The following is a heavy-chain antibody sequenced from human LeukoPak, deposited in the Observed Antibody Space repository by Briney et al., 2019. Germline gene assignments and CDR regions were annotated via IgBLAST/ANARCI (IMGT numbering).Heavy chain of an antibody. D-gene: IGHD2-15*01. CDR2: ISGSGGRT. CDR1: GFTFSSYA. V-gene: IGHV3-23*01. CDR3: AKDVGGGSCYAPYDY. J-gene: IGHJ4*02. Sequence: GGSLRLSCAASGFTFSSYAMSWVRQAPGKGLEWVSTISGSGGRTLYADSVKGRFTISRDNSKNALYLQMNSLRAEDTAVYYCAKDVGGGSCYAPYDYWGQGTLVTVSS.